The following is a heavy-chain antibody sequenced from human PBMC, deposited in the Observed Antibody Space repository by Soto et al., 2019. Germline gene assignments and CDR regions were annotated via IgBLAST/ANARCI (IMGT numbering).Heavy chain of an antibody. CDR1: GYTFTSYD. D-gene: IGHD2-2*01. CDR3: ARGYCSSTSCYAGLSDAFDI. CDR2: MNPNSGNT. J-gene: IGHJ3*02. V-gene: IGHV1-8*01. Sequence: ASVKVSCKASGYTFTSYDINWVRQATGQGLEWMGWMNPNSGNTGYAQKFQGRVTMTRNTSISTAYMELSSPRSEDTAVYYCARGYCSSTSCYAGLSDAFDIWGQGTMVTVSS.